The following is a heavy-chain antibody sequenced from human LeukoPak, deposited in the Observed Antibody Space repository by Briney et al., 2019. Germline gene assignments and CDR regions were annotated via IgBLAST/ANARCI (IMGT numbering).Heavy chain of an antibody. D-gene: IGHD2-2*01. V-gene: IGHV3-20*04. Sequence: GGSQRLSCEASGFTFDDYGMSWVRQAPGKGLEWVSGINWNGGSTVYADSVKGRFTISRDNAENSLYLQMNSLRAEDTALYYCAREGPPDIVVVPAAVAYWGRRTLVTVSS. CDR2: INWNGGST. CDR3: AREGPPDIVVVPAAVAY. CDR1: GFTFDDYG. J-gene: IGHJ4*02.